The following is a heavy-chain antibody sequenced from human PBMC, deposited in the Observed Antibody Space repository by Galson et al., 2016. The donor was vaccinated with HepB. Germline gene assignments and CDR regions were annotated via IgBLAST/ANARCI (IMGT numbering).Heavy chain of an antibody. Sequence: SLRLSCAASGFTFSSHAMHWVRQAPGKGLEWLAVISFDGNNNFYMDSVKGRFTLSRDNSKKTAFLQMNSLRVDDTGVYYCARGGNYQLPPLWGQGTLVTVSS. V-gene: IGHV3-30-3*01. J-gene: IGHJ4*02. CDR3: ARGGNYQLPPL. CDR1: GFTFSSHA. CDR2: ISFDGNNN. D-gene: IGHD2-2*01.